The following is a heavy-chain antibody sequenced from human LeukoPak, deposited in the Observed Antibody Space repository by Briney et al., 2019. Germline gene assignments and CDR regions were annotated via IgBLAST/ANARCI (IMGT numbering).Heavy chain of an antibody. CDR2: ISGSGTRT. V-gene: IGHV3-23*01. CDR1: GFTFSTYA. CDR3: AKDESVSGWWGGYFDY. J-gene: IGHJ4*02. D-gene: IGHD6-19*01. Sequence: GGSLRLSCVGSGFTFSTYAMSWVRQAPGKGLEWVSAISGSGTRTSVKGRFTVPRDNSKNTLYLQMNSLRAEDTAVYYCAKDESVSGWWGGYFDYWGQGTLVTVS.